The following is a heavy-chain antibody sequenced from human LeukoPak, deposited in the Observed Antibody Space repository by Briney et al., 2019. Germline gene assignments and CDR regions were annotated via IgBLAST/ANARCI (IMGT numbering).Heavy chain of an antibody. Sequence: SSGTLSLTCAVSGGSISSSNWWSWVRQPPGKGLEWIGEIYHSGSTNYNPSLKSRVTISVDKSKNQFSLKLSSVTAADTAVYYCATNGIKYSSSLGYWGQGTLVTVSS. J-gene: IGHJ4*02. V-gene: IGHV4-4*02. CDR1: GGSISSSNW. CDR2: IYHSGST. D-gene: IGHD6-13*01. CDR3: ATNGIKYSSSLGY.